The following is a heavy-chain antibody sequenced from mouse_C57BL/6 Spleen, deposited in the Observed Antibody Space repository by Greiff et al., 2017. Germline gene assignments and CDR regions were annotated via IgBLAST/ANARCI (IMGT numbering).Heavy chain of an antibody. V-gene: IGHV5-12*01. CDR1: GFTFSDYY. CDR3: ARQGDYGSIYAMDY. J-gene: IGHJ4*01. Sequence: EVKVEESGGGLVQPGGSLKLSCAASGFTFSDYYMYWVRQTPEKRLEWVAYISNGGGSTYYPDTVKGRFTISRDNAKNTLYLQMRRLKSEDTAMYYCARQGDYGSIYAMDYWGQGTSVTVSS. D-gene: IGHD1-1*01. CDR2: ISNGGGST.